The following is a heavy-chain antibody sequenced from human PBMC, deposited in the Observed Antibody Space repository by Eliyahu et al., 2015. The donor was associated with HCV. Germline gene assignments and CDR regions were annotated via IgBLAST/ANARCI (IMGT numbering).Heavy chain of an antibody. CDR1: GFPFSNYA. J-gene: IGHJ4*02. CDR2: IGANGGTT. Sequence: EVQLLESGGGLVQPGGSLSXSCAASGFPFSNYAMNWVRQAPGKGLEWVSTIGANGGTTDYADYXXXVKGRFTISRDNSKNTLYLQMSSLRAEDTVLYYCVKGVFYADCWGQGTLVTVSS. V-gene: IGHV3-23*01. D-gene: IGHD2/OR15-2a*01. CDR3: VKGVFYADC.